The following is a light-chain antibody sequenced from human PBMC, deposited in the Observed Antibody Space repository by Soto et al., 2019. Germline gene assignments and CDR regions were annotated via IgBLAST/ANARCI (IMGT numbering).Light chain of an antibody. CDR1: SSDIGAYNY. CDR2: DVT. CDR3: NSYTTLSNRV. J-gene: IGLJ1*01. V-gene: IGLV2-14*01. Sequence: QAALTQPASVSGSPGQSIAISCTGSSSDIGAYNYVSWYQHHPGKAPKLIIYDVTSRPSGVSSRFSGAKSGNAASLIISGLQPEDEADYYCNSYTTLSNRVFGTGTKVTVL.